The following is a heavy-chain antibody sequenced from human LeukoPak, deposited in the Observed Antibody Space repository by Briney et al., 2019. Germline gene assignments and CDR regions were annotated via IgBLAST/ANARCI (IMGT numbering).Heavy chain of an antibody. CDR1: GYTFTSYD. J-gene: IGHJ6*03. CDR2: MNPNSGNT. Sequence: GASVTVSCKASGYTFTSYDINWVRQAPGQGLEGMGWMNPNSGNTGYAQKFQGRVTMTRNTSISTAYMELSSLRSEDTAVYYCASTDILTGYYMDVWGKGTTVTISS. V-gene: IGHV1-8*01. D-gene: IGHD3-9*01. CDR3: ASTDILTGYYMDV.